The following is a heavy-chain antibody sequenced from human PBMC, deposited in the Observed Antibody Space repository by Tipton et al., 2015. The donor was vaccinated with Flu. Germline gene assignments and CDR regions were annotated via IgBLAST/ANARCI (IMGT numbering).Heavy chain of an antibody. CDR2: IYYSGST. CDR1: GGSISSSTYY. CDR3: ATLSYSTGWIDN. V-gene: IGHV4-39*07. J-gene: IGHJ4*02. D-gene: IGHD6-19*01. Sequence: GLVKPSETLSLTCGVSGGSISSSTYYWAWIRQPPGKGLEWIGSIYYSGSTYYNPSLKSRVTISVDTSKNQFSLKLSSVTAADTAVYYCATLSYSTGWIDNWGLGTLVTVSS.